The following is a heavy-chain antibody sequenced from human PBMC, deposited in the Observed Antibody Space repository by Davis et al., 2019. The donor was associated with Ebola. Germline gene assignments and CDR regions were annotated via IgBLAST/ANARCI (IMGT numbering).Heavy chain of an antibody. CDR1: GGSISSSSYY. CDR3: ARLYAGTSRYYFDY. J-gene: IGHJ4*02. D-gene: IGHD2/OR15-2a*01. Sequence: MPSETLSLTCTVSGGSISSSSYYWGWIRQPPGKGLEWIGEIYHSGSTNYNPSLKSRVTISVDTSKNQFSLKLSSVTAADTAVYYCARLYAGTSRYYFDYWGQGTLVTVSS. CDR2: IYHSGST. V-gene: IGHV4-39*01.